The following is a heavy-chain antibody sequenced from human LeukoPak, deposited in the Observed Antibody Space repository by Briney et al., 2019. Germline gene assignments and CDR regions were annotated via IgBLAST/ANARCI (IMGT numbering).Heavy chain of an antibody. CDR3: ARSPGSSSYWGPFDV. J-gene: IGHJ4*02. Sequence: APVKVSCKASGYTFTGYYMHWVRQAPGQGLEWMGWITAYNGIPKYAQKLQDRVTMTTDTSTSTAYMELRSLRSDDTAVYYCARSPGSSSYWGPFDVWGQGALVTVSS. V-gene: IGHV1-18*04. CDR1: GYTFTGYY. D-gene: IGHD3-22*01. CDR2: ITAYNGIP.